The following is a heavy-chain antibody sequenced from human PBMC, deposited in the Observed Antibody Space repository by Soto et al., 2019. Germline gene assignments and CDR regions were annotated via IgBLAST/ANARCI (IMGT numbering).Heavy chain of an antibody. J-gene: IGHJ4*02. CDR3: VRITIA. CDR2: ISGSGT. D-gene: IGHD3-10*01. Sequence: EVQLLESGGGLVQPGGSLRLSCAASGFNLGSSAMSWVRQAPGKGLEWVSAISGSGTYYADSVKGRFTISRDNSKNTLLLQMNSLRGEDTAIYYCVRITIAWGQGTLVTVST. V-gene: IGHV3-23*01. CDR1: GFNLGSSA.